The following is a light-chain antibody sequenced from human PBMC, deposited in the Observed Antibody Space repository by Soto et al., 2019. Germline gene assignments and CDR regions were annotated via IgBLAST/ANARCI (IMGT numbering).Light chain of an antibody. CDR3: QQYNNWPPIT. Sequence: EIVMTQSPATLSVSPGERATLSCRASQSVSSNLAWYQQKPGQAPRLLIYCASTRATGIPARFSGSGSATALPLTSSGLQSEDFAVYYCQQYNNWPPITFGQGTRLELQ. CDR2: CAS. CDR1: QSVSSN. J-gene: IGKJ5*01. V-gene: IGKV3-15*01.